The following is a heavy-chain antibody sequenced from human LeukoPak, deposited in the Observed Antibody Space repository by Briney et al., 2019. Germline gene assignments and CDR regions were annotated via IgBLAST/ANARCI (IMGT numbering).Heavy chain of an antibody. V-gene: IGHV4-59*01. CDR2: INYNGHT. J-gene: IGHJ4*02. CDR3: AIERPPWLGSLDY. CDR1: GGSITNDY. D-gene: IGHD2-15*01. Sequence: PSETLSLTCTVYGGSITNDYWSWLRQSPGKGPEWIGTINYNGHTNYNPSVESRLIMSVDASKNQFSLRLTSVNAADSAVYYCAIERPPWLGSLDYLGQGILVTVSS.